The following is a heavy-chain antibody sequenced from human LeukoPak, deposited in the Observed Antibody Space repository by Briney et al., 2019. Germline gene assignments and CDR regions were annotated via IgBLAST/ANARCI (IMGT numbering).Heavy chain of an antibody. V-gene: IGHV3-9*01. CDR1: GFTFDDYA. Sequence: GRSLRLSCAASGFTFDDYAMHWVRQAPGKGLEWVSGISWNSGSIGYADSVKGRFTISRDNAKNSLYLQMNSLRAEDTALYYCARRDCSSTSCSYFDYWGQGTLVTVSS. CDR2: ISWNSGSI. CDR3: ARRDCSSTSCSYFDY. J-gene: IGHJ4*02. D-gene: IGHD2-2*01.